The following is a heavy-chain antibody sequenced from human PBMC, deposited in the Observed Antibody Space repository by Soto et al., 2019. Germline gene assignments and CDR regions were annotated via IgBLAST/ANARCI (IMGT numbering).Heavy chain of an antibody. D-gene: IGHD5-18*01. CDR2: IIPIFGTA. J-gene: IGHJ6*02. CDR1: GGTFSSYA. Sequence: QVQLVQSGAEVKKPGSSVKVSCKASGGTFSSYAISWVRQAPGQGLEWMGGIIPIFGTANYAQKFQGRVKITADESTSTAYMELSSLRSEDTAVYYCARDQGGYSYGYRNGMDVWGQGTTVTFSS. CDR3: ARDQGGYSYGYRNGMDV. V-gene: IGHV1-69*01.